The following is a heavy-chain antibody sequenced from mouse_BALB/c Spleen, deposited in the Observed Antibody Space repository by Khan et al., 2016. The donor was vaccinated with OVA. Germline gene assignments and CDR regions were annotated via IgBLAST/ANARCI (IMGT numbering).Heavy chain of an antibody. J-gene: IGHJ4*01. CDR3: ARRGIYYYGSSDGYYAMDY. CDR2: IRYSGST. Sequence: EVQLQESGPGLVKPSQSLSLTCTVTGYSITSDYAWNWIRQFPGNKLEWMGYIRYSGSTSYNPSLKSRISITRDTSKNQFFLQLNSVTTEDTATYYCARRGIYYYGSSDGYYAMDYWSQGTSVTVSS. V-gene: IGHV3-2*02. CDR1: GYSITSDYA. D-gene: IGHD1-1*01.